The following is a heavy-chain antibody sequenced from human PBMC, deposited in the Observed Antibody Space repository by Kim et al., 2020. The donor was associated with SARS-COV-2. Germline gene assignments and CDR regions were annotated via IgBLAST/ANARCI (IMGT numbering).Heavy chain of an antibody. J-gene: IGHJ6*02. D-gene: IGHD3-16*02. Sequence: GVSLRLSCAASGFTFSSYGMHWVRQAPGKGLEWVAVISYDGSNKYYADSVKGRFTISRDNSKNTLYLQMNSLRAEDTAVYYCAIDIMITFGGVIPTDYYYYDMDIWGQGTTVTVSS. V-gene: IGHV3-30*03. CDR1: GFTFSSYG. CDR2: ISYDGSNK. CDR3: AIDIMITFGGVIPTDYYYYDMDI.